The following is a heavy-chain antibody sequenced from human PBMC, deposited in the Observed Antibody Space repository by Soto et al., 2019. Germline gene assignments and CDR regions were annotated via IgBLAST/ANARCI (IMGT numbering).Heavy chain of an antibody. J-gene: IGHJ6*02. Sequence: SETLSLTCTVSGGSISSYYWSWIRQPPGKGLEWIGYIYYSGSTNYNPSLKSRVTISVDTSKNQFSLKLSSVTAADTAVYYCARDLWFGDYYYYYGMDVWGQGTTVT. CDR1: GGSISSYY. CDR3: ARDLWFGDYYYYYGMDV. V-gene: IGHV4-59*01. D-gene: IGHD3-10*01. CDR2: IYYSGST.